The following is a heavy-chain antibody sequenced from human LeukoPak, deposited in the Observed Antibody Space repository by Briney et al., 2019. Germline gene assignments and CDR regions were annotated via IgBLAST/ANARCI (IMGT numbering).Heavy chain of an antibody. J-gene: IGHJ5*02. V-gene: IGHV1-46*01. CDR1: GYTFTSYH. Sequence: ASVKVSCKASGYTFTSYHMHWVRQAPGQGLEWMGIINPSGGTTNYAQKFRGRVTMTRDMSTSTVYMELSSLRSEDTAVYYCARTQHLVLRSPLDPWGQGTLVTVSS. CDR2: INPSGGTT. CDR3: ARTQHLVLRSPLDP. D-gene: IGHD6-13*01.